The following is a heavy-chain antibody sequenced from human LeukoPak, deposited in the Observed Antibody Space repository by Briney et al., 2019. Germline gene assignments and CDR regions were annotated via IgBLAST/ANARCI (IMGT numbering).Heavy chain of an antibody. D-gene: IGHD3-22*01. CDR1: GGSISSYY. CDR2: IYYSGST. CDR3: ARGRIYYDSTGYLL. V-gene: IGHV4-59*08. J-gene: IGHJ4*02. Sequence: PSETLSLTCTVSGGSISSYYWSWIRQPPGKGLEWIGHIYYSGSTNYNPSLKSRVTISVDTSKSQFSLRLNSVTAADTAVYYCARGRIYYDSTGYLLWGQGTLVTVSS.